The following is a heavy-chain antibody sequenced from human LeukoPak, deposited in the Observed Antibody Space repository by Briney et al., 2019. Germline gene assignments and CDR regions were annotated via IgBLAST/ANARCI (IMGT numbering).Heavy chain of an antibody. J-gene: IGHJ6*04. D-gene: IGHD3-3*01. CDR2: INEDGSDK. Sequence: GGSLRLSCAGSGFTFSDYGMTWVRQTPGKGLEWVANINEDGSDKYYVDSVKGRFTISRDNAENSLFLQMNSLRAEDTAVYHCGRESAIWSARGIPRPLAVWGTGTPVTLSP. CDR3: GRESAIWSARGIPRPLAV. CDR1: GFTFSDYG. V-gene: IGHV3-7*01.